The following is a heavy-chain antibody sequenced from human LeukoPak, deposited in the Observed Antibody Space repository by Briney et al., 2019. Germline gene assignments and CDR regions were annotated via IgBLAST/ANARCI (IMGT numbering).Heavy chain of an antibody. CDR1: GGSISGSF. Sequence: SETLSLTXTISGGSISGSFWSWIRQPAGKGLEWIGRLATSGTINYNPSPKSRVTVSMDTSKNQFSLKLTSVTAADTAVYYCTRDGSKGSRGDAFDLWGQGSVVTVSS. J-gene: IGHJ3*01. CDR2: LATSGTI. D-gene: IGHD3-10*01. V-gene: IGHV4-4*07. CDR3: TRDGSKGSRGDAFDL.